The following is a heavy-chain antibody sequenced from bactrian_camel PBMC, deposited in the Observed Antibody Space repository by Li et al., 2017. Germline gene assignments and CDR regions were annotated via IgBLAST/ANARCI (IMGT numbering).Heavy chain of an antibody. V-gene: IGHV3S63*01. J-gene: IGHJ4*01. D-gene: IGHD1*01. Sequence: QVQLVESGGGSVQAGGSLRLSCAFDAYTPANVRMAWFRQAPGKDREGVARIATGSGNTYYADSVKGRFTISQDNAKNTVYLQMNSLKPEDTAMYYCAADPFSLYCSRGHFPNGAFWGQGTQVTVS. CDR3: AADPFSLYCSRGHFPNGAF. CDR1: AYTPANVR. CDR2: IATGSGNT.